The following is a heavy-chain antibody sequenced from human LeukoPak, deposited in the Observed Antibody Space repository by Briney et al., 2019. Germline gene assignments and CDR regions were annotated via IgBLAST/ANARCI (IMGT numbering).Heavy chain of an antibody. CDR1: GFTFSSYA. CDR2: ISGSGGST. V-gene: IGHV3-23*01. Sequence: GGSLRLSCSASGFTFSSYAMSWVRQAPGKGLEWVSAISGSGGSTYYADSVKGRFTISRDNSKNTLYLQMNSLRAEDTAVYYCAKGVGMRAYYYYYMDVWGKGTTVTVSS. CDR3: AKGVGMRAYYYYYMDV. D-gene: IGHD1-14*01. J-gene: IGHJ6*03.